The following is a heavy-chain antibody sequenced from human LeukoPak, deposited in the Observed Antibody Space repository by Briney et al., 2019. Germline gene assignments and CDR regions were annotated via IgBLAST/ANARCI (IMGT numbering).Heavy chain of an antibody. Sequence: ASETLSLTCTVSGGSISSYYWSWIRQPPGKGLEWIGYIYYSGSANYNPSLKSRVTISVDTSKNQFSLKLSSVTAADTAVYYCARRRGYDCSGYYYNWGQGTLVTVSS. CDR3: ARRRGYDCSGYYYN. D-gene: IGHD3-22*01. CDR1: GGSISSYY. CDR2: IYYSGSA. V-gene: IGHV4-59*01. J-gene: IGHJ4*02.